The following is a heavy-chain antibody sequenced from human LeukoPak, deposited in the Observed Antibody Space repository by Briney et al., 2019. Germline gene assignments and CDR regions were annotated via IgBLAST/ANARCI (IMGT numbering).Heavy chain of an antibody. CDR2: IKQDGSAK. V-gene: IGHV3-7*01. CDR1: GFTFSTCW. Sequence: GGSLRLSCAVSGFTFSTCWMSWVRQAPGNGLEWVANIKQDGSAKYYVDSVKGRFTISRDNAKNSLYLQMNSLRPEDTGVYYCATSSAAPANMWGQGTLVTVSS. J-gene: IGHJ4*02. D-gene: IGHD2-2*01. CDR3: ATSSAAPANM.